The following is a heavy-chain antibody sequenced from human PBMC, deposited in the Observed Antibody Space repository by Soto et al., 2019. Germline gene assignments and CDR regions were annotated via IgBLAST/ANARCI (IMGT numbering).Heavy chain of an antibody. Sequence: GGSLRLSCAASGFTFTNAWMNWVRQAPGKGLEWVGRIKSRSDGGTIDYAASVKGRFTISRDNSKNTLYLQMTSLETEDTAVYYCATETPHYYGLGSYYHFDYWGQGTLVTVSS. CDR1: GFTFTNAW. J-gene: IGHJ4*02. CDR2: IKSRSDGGTI. CDR3: ATETPHYYGLGSYYHFDY. V-gene: IGHV3-15*07. D-gene: IGHD3-10*01.